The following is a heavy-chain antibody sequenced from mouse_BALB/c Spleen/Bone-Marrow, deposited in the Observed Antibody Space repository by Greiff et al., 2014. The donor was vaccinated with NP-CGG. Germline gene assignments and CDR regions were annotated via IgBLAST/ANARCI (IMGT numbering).Heavy chain of an antibody. CDR3: ARYYYGSSYFDY. V-gene: IGHV14-3*02. J-gene: IGHJ2*01. Sequence: DVKLQESGAELVKPGASVKLSCTASGFNIKDTYMHWVKQRPEQGLEWIGRIDPANGNTKYDPKFQGKATITAGTSSNTAYLQLSSLTSEDTAFYYCARYYYGSSYFDYWGQGTTLTVSS. CDR1: GFNIKDTY. D-gene: IGHD1-1*01. CDR2: IDPANGNT.